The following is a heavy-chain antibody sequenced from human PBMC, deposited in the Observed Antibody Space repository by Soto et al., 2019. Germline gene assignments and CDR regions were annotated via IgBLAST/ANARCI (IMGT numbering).Heavy chain of an antibody. CDR2: IHHSGST. CDR1: GGSKTSDYW. CDR3: ARVRFLEPYFQWFDP. D-gene: IGHD3-3*01. J-gene: IGHJ5*02. Sequence: SETLSLTCAVSGGSKTSDYWLSWVRQPPGKGLEWIGEIHHSGSTNYNPSLKSRVTISVDTSKNQFSLKLSSVTAADTAVYYCARVRFLEPYFQWFDPWGQGTLVNVS. V-gene: IGHV4-4*02.